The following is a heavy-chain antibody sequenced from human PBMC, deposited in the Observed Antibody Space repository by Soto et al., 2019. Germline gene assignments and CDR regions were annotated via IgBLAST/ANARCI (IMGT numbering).Heavy chain of an antibody. D-gene: IGHD3-10*01. V-gene: IGHV5-51*01. J-gene: IGHJ4*02. Sequence: GESLKISCKGSGYSFTSYWIGWVRQMPGKGLEWMGIIYPGDSDTRYSPSFQGQVTISADKSISTAYLQWSSLKASDTAMYYCARQYTIYGSGSYVDYWGRGTLVTVSS. CDR3: ARQYTIYGSGSYVDY. CDR1: GYSFTSYW. CDR2: IYPGDSDT.